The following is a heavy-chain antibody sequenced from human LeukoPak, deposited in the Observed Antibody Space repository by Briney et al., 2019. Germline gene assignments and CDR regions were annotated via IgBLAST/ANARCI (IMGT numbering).Heavy chain of an antibody. V-gene: IGHV7-4-1*02. CDR3: ARGSYRGRTDTAMVTAY. D-gene: IGHD5-18*01. Sequence: ASVKVSCKASGYTFTSYAMNWVRQAPGQGLEWMGWINTNTGNPTYAQGFTGRFVFSLDTSVSTAYLQISSLKAEDTAVYYCARGSYRGRTDTAMVTAYWGQGTLVTVSS. J-gene: IGHJ4*02. CDR2: INTNTGNP. CDR1: GYTFTSYA.